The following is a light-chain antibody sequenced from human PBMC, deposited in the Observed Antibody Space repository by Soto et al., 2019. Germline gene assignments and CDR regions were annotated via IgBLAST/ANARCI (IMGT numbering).Light chain of an antibody. CDR2: LNSDGSH. Sequence: QSVLTQSPSASASLGASVKLTCTLSSGQSSYAIAWHQQQPEKGPRYLMKLNSDGSHSKGDGIPDRFSGSSSGAERYLTISSLQSEDEADYYCQTWGTGIHVVFGGGTKLTVL. V-gene: IGLV4-69*01. CDR1: SGQSSYA. CDR3: QTWGTGIHVV. J-gene: IGLJ2*01.